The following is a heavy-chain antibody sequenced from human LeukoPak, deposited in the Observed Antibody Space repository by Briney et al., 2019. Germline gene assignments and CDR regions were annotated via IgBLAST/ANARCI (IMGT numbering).Heavy chain of an antibody. CDR1: GYTFTGYS. Sequence: GASVKVSCKASGYTFTGYSMHWVRQAPGQGLEWMGRLNPDSGGTNYAQKFQGRVTMSRDTSISTAYMELRRLTSDDTAVYYCARETQEGFDPWGQGTLVTVSS. CDR2: LNPDSGGT. V-gene: IGHV1-2*06. CDR3: ARETQEGFDP. J-gene: IGHJ5*02.